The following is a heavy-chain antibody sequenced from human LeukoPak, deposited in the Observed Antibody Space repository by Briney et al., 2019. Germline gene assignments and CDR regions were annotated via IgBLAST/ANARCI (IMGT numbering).Heavy chain of an antibody. V-gene: IGHV3-23*01. CDR3: AKVRYSGYDLINYFDY. CDR2: ISGSGGST. Sequence: GGSLRLSCAASGFTFSSYAMSWVRQAPGKGLEWVSAISGSGGSTYYADSVKGRFTISRDNSKNTLYLQMNSLRAEDTAVYYCAKVRYSGYDLINYFDYWGQGTLVTVSS. J-gene: IGHJ4*02. D-gene: IGHD5-12*01. CDR1: GFTFSSYA.